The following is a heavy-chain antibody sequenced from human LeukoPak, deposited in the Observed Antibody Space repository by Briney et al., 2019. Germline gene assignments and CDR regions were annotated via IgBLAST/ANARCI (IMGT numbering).Heavy chain of an antibody. Sequence: SETLSLTCAVYGGSFSGYYWSWIRQPPGKGLEWIGEINHSGSTNYNPSLKSRVTISVDTSKNQFSLKPSSVTAADTAVYYCARAGVRGVIITGNWFDPWGQGTLVTVSS. V-gene: IGHV4-34*01. CDR3: ARAGVRGVIITGNWFDP. J-gene: IGHJ5*02. CDR2: INHSGST. CDR1: GGSFSGYY. D-gene: IGHD3-10*01.